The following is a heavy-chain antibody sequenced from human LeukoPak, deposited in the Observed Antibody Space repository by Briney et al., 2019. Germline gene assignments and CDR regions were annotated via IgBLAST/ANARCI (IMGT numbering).Heavy chain of an antibody. J-gene: IGHJ2*01. D-gene: IGHD4-17*01. CDR1: GFTFSDYY. CDR2: ISSGGTPI. Sequence: PGGSLRLSCAASGFTFSDYYMSWIRQAPGKGLEWVSYISSGGTPIYYADSVKGRFTISRDNAKNSLYLQMNSLRAEDTAFYYCARDHAYGDSVFWYFDLWGRGTLVTVSS. CDR3: ARDHAYGDSVFWYFDL. V-gene: IGHV3-11*01.